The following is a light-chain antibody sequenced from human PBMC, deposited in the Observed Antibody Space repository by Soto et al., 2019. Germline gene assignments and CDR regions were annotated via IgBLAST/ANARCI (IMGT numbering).Light chain of an antibody. CDR1: QNINNY. CDR2: DAS. V-gene: IGKV1-33*01. J-gene: IGKJ5*01. Sequence: DIHMTHSQSALSASVGYIVTITCQASQNINNYLNWYQQKPGRAPKLLIYDASNLEAGVPSRFRGSGSGTDFTFTISRLQTEDIATHSCQQYENLPTFGQGTRLEIK. CDR3: QQYENLPT.